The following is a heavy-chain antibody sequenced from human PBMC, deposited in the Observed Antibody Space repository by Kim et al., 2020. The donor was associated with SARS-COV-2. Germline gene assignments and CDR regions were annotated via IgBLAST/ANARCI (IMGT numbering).Heavy chain of an antibody. J-gene: IGHJ4*02. Sequence: AYAASVKGRFTISRDDSKNTAYLKMNSLKTEDTAVYYCTRLGYSGSCFDYWGQGTLVTVSS. CDR3: TRLGYSGSCFDY. V-gene: IGHV3-73*01. D-gene: IGHD1-26*01.